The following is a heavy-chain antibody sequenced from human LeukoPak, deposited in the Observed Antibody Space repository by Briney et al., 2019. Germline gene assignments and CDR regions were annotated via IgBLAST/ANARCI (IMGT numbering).Heavy chain of an antibody. Sequence: GESLKISCKGSEYSFTNYWIGWVRQMPGKGLEWMGIIYPGDSDTRYSSSFQGQVTISADKSMNTAYLQWSSLKASDIAMYYCARQASGLYYFDNWGQGTLVTVSS. CDR3: ARQASGLYYFDN. V-gene: IGHV5-51*01. CDR2: IYPGDSDT. CDR1: EYSFTNYW. J-gene: IGHJ4*02. D-gene: IGHD3-10*01.